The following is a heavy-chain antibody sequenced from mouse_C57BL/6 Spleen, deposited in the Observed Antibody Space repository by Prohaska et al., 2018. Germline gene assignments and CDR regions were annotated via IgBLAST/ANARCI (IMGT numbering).Heavy chain of an antibody. V-gene: IGHV1-50*01. CDR1: GYTFTSYW. J-gene: IGHJ3*01. CDR3: ARPFMVGFVY. D-gene: IGHD1-1*02. CDR2: IDPSDSYT. Sequence: GAELVKPGASVKLSCKASGYTFTSYWMQWVKQRPGQGLEWIGEIDPSDSYTNYNQKFKGKATLTVDTSSSTAYMQLSSLTSEDSAVYYCARPFMVGFVYWGQATLVTVSA.